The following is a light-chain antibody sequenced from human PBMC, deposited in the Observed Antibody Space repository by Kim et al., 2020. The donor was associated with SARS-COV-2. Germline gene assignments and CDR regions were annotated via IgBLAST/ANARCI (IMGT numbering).Light chain of an antibody. V-gene: IGLV10-54*04. CDR3: SAWDSSLTGWV. J-gene: IGLJ3*02. CDR1: SNNVGFQG. Sequence: QAGLTQPPSVSKDLRQTATLTCTGNSNNVGFQGAVWLQQHQGHPPQLLSYRNNKRPSGISERFSASRSGNTASPTITGLQPEDEADYYCSAWDSSLTGWVFGGGTQLTVL. CDR2: RNN.